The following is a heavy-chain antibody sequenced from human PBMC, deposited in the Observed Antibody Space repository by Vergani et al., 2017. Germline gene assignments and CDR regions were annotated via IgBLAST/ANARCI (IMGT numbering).Heavy chain of an antibody. CDR2: ISWNRGSK. Sequence: VQLVESGGGVVQPGGSLRLSCAASGFIFDDYAMHWVRQAPGKGLEWVSGISWNRGSKGYADSVKGRFTISRDNAKNSLYLQMNSLRAEDTALYYCAKDIASSSWYVFDYWGQGTLVTVSS. J-gene: IGHJ4*02. CDR1: GFIFDDYA. CDR3: AKDIASSSWYVFDY. D-gene: IGHD6-13*01. V-gene: IGHV3-9*01.